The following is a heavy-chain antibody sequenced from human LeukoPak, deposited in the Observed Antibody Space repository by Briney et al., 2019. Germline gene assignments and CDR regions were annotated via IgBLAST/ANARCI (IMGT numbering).Heavy chain of an antibody. CDR2: IYYSGST. V-gene: IGHV4-30-4*01. Sequence: SETLSLTCTVSGGSLSSGDYYWSWIRQPPGKVLEWIGYIYYSGSTYYNPSLKSRVTISVDTSKNQFSLKLSSVTAADTAVYYCARGGGDTMVRGVIWNYWGQGTLVTVSS. CDR1: GGSLSSGDYY. J-gene: IGHJ4*02. CDR3: ARGGGDTMVRGVIWNY. D-gene: IGHD3-10*01.